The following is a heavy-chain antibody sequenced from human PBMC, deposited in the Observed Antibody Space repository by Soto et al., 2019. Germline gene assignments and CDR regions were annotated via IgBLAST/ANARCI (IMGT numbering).Heavy chain of an antibody. Sequence: QVQLVQSGAEVKKPGSSVKVSCKASGGTFSSYTIRWVRQAPGQGLAWMGRIIPILGIANYAQKFQGRVTITADKSTRTAYMELSSQRSQDTAVDYCASGSGYDYYWGQGTLVTVSS. CDR2: IIPILGIA. D-gene: IGHD5-12*01. CDR1: GGTFSSYT. J-gene: IGHJ4*02. CDR3: ASGSGYDYY. V-gene: IGHV1-69*02.